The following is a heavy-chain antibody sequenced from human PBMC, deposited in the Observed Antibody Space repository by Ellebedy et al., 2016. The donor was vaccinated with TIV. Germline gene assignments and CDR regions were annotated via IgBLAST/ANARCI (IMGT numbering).Heavy chain of an antibody. Sequence: GESLKISCAASGFSFSAYWMTWVRQAPGKGLEWVANIKYDGSEKYYVDSVKGRFTISRDNAAQSLYLQINNLRADDTAVYYCARFRYTSAWHLGHNGLDCWGQGTLVSVSS. D-gene: IGHD6-19*01. V-gene: IGHV3-7*03. CDR3: ARFRYTSAWHLGHNGLDC. CDR1: GFSFSAYW. J-gene: IGHJ4*02. CDR2: IKYDGSEK.